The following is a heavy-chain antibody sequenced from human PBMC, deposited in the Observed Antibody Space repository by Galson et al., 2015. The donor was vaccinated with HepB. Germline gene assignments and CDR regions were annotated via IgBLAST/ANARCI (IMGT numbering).Heavy chain of an antibody. V-gene: IGHV3-30-3*01. CDR2: ISNDGTNK. Sequence: SLRLSCAASGSIFRNYAMHWVRQAPGKGLEWVALISNDGTNKHYADSVKGRVTISRDNSKNTLFLQMNSLRAEDAAVYYCARAYVTSSDDAFDIWGQGTMVTVSS. CDR1: GSIFRNYA. J-gene: IGHJ3*02. D-gene: IGHD4-11*01. CDR3: ARAYVTSSDDAFDI.